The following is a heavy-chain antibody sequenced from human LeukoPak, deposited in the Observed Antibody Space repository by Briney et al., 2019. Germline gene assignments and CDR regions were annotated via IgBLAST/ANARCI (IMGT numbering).Heavy chain of an antibody. CDR1: GYTFTSYG. V-gene: IGHV1-18*01. J-gene: IGHJ3*02. CDR2: ISAYNGNT. D-gene: IGHD3-22*01. CDR3: ARARDPYYYDSSGYAFDI. Sequence: ASVKVSCKASGYTFTSYGISWVRQAPGQGLEWMGWISAYNGNTNYAQKLQGRVTMATDTSTSTAYMELRSLRSEDTAVYYCARARDPYYYDSSGYAFDIWGQGTMVTVSS.